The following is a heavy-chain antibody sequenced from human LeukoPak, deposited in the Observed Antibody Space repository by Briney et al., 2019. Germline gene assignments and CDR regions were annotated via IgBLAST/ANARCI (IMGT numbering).Heavy chain of an antibody. V-gene: IGHV4-34*01. D-gene: IGHD4-23*01. CDR3: ARDGGGLYGGNSLDY. CDR2: INHSGST. CDR1: GGSFSGYY. J-gene: IGHJ4*02. Sequence: SETLSLTCAVYGGSFSGYYWSLIRQPPGKGLEWIGEINHSGSTNYNPSLKSRVTISVDTSKNQFSLKLSSVTAADTAVYYCARDGGGLYGGNSLDYWGQGTLVTVSS.